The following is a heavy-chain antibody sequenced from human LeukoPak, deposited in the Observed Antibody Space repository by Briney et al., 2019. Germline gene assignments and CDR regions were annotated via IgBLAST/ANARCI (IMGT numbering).Heavy chain of an antibody. CDR2: ISGSGGST. Sequence: GGSLRLSCAPSGFTFSSYSMNWVRQAPGKGLEWVSIISGSGGSTYYADSVKGRFTISRDNSKNTLYLQMNSLRAEDTAVFYCAKQATKYYDGTAYYSGYWGQGTLVTVSS. CDR1: GFTFSSYS. CDR3: AKQATKYYDGTAYYSGY. V-gene: IGHV3-23*01. J-gene: IGHJ4*02. D-gene: IGHD3-22*01.